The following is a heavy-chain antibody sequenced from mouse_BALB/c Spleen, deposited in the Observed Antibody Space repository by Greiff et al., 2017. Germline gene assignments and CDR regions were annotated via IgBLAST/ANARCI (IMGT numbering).Heavy chain of an antibody. V-gene: IGHV5-12-2*01. D-gene: IGHD2-14*01. J-gene: IGHJ3*01. Sequence: EVMLVESGGGLVQPGGSLKLSCAASGFTFSSYTMSWVRQTPEKRLEWVAYISNGGGSTYYPDTVKGRFTISRDNAKNTLYLQMSSLKSEDTAMYNCARHDRYGFAYWGQGTLVTVSA. CDR1: GFTFSSYT. CDR3: ARHDRYGFAY. CDR2: ISNGGGST.